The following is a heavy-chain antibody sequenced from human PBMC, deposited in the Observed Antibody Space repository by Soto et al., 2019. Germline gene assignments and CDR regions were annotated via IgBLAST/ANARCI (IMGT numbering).Heavy chain of an antibody. Sequence: QVQLQESGPGLVKPSGTLSLTCAVSGASVSSTSWWSWVRQPPGKGLEWIGEMSHRGSTIYNPFLKCRVTISVDPSRNQVSLNLSCVTAADTAMYYCARHGNGYCLEHWGQGTLVTLSS. CDR2: MSHRGST. J-gene: IGHJ1*01. D-gene: IGHD5-18*01. CDR3: ARHGNGYCLEH. CDR1: GASVSSTSW. V-gene: IGHV4-4*02.